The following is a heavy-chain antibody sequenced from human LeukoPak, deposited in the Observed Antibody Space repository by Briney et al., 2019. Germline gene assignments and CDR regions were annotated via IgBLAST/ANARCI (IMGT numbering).Heavy chain of an antibody. CDR1: GFTFNNYA. Sequence: GGSLRLSCVASGFTFNNYAMSWVRQTPRKGLEWVSGISINGAGTYYADSVKGRFTISRDNSKNTLYLQMNSLRAEDTAVYYCAKDLIYDLWGQGTLVTVSS. J-gene: IGHJ4*02. D-gene: IGHD3-3*01. CDR2: ISINGAGT. V-gene: IGHV3-23*01. CDR3: AKDLIYDL.